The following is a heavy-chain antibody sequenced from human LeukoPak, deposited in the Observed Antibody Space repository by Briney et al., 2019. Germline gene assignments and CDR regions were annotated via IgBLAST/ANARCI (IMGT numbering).Heavy chain of an antibody. J-gene: IGHJ4*02. CDR3: ARDSVDTVWGSYRALKYYFDY. CDR2: IWYDGSNK. D-gene: IGHD3-16*02. V-gene: IGHV3-33*01. CDR1: GFTFSSYG. Sequence: GGSLRLSCAASGFTFSSYGMHWVRQAPGKGLEWVAVIWYDGSNKYYADSVKGRFTISRDNSKNTLYLQMNSLRAEDTAVYYCARDSVDTVWGSYRALKYYFDYWGQGTLVTVSS.